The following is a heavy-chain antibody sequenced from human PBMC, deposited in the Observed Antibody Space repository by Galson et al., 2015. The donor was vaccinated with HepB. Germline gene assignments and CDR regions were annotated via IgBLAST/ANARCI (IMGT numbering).Heavy chain of an antibody. CDR3: AHRHSRDFGPGSYYNF. J-gene: IGHJ2*01. CDR2: IYWDDDK. V-gene: IGHV2-5*02. Sequence: PALVKPTQTLTLTCSFSGFSLNTSGVGVGWIRQPPGKALEWLALIYWDDDKRYSPSLNNRLTITKDTSKNQVVLTMTNMDPVDTATYYCAHRHSRDFGPGSYYNFWGRGTLVTVSS. D-gene: IGHD3-10*01. CDR1: GFSLNTSGVG.